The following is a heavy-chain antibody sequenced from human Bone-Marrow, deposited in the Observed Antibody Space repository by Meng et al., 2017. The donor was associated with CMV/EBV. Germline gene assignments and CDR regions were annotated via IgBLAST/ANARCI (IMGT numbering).Heavy chain of an antibody. CDR3: ARDIGYCSSTSCYTYYYYGMDV. CDR1: GFTFSSYA. Sequence: GGSLRLSCAASGFTFSSYAMHWVRQAPGKGLEWVAVISYDGSNKYYADSVKGRFTISRDNSKNTLYLQMNSLRAEDTAVYYCARDIGYCSSTSCYTYYYYGMDVWGQGTTVTVYS. V-gene: IGHV3-30-3*01. D-gene: IGHD2-2*02. CDR2: ISYDGSNK. J-gene: IGHJ6*02.